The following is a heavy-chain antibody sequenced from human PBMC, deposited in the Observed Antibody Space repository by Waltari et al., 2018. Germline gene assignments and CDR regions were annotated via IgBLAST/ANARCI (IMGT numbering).Heavy chain of an antibody. CDR2: TRNKANSYTT. CDR3: AATSGSYSPAFDY. V-gene: IGHV3-72*01. D-gene: IGHD1-26*01. Sequence: EVQLVESGGGLVQPGGSLRLSCAASGFTFSDHYMDWVRQAPGKGLEWVGRTRNKANSYTTEYAAAVKGRFTISREDSKNSRYLQMNSLKTEDTAVYYCAATSGSYSPAFDYWGQGTLVTVSS. J-gene: IGHJ4*02. CDR1: GFTFSDHY.